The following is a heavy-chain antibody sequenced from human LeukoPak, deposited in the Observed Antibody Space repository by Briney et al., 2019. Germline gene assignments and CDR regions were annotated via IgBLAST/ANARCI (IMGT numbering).Heavy chain of an antibody. J-gene: IGHJ6*04. CDR1: GFTFSSYG. Sequence: PGGSLTLSCASFGFTFSSYGMHWVRQAPGKGLDWVAFIHHDGSNKYYADSVKGRFTISRDNDKNSLYLQMNSLRAEDTAVYYCAELGITMIGGVWGKGTTVIISS. V-gene: IGHV3-30*02. CDR3: AELGITMIGGV. CDR2: IHHDGSNK. D-gene: IGHD3-10*02.